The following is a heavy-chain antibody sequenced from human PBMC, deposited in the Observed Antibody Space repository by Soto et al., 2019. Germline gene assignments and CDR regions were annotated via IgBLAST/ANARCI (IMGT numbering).Heavy chain of an antibody. CDR1: GYTFTGYG. Sequence: PSVWVSCKASGYTFTGYGISWVRQATGQGLKWIEWISAYNGNTNYAQKLQGRVTMTTDTSTSTAYMELRSLRSDDTAVYYCARQIHYGDDEPHICYYMDVWGKGTTVTVSS. CDR3: ARQIHYGDDEPHICYYMDV. D-gene: IGHD4-17*01. V-gene: IGHV1-18*01. CDR2: ISAYNGNT. J-gene: IGHJ6*03.